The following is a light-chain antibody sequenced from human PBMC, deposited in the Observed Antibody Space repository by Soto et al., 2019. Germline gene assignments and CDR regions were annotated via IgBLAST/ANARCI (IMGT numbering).Light chain of an antibody. CDR1: QSISSW. CDR3: QQYNSYST. J-gene: IGKJ1*01. Sequence: IQMTQSPSTLSASVGDRVTITCRPSQSISSWLAWYQQKPGKATKLLIYKASSLESGVPSWFSGTGSRTEFTLTISSQQPDDFATYYCQQYNSYSTFGQGTKVDIK. CDR2: KAS. V-gene: IGKV1-5*03.